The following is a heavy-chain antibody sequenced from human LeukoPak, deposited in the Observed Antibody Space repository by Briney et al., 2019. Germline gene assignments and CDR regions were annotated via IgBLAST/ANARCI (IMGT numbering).Heavy chain of an antibody. V-gene: IGHV3-21*01. D-gene: IGHD3-9*01. J-gene: IGHJ6*02. CDR1: GFTLSTYT. Sequence: SGGSLRLSCAASGFTLSTYTMDWVRQAPGKGLEWVSSISSSSSYIYYADSVRGRFAISRDDAENSLYLEMNNLRAEDTAVYFCARDGTDMLTAYSGSYYYGMDVWGQGTTVTVSS. CDR3: ARDGTDMLTAYSGSYYYGMDV. CDR2: ISSSSSYI.